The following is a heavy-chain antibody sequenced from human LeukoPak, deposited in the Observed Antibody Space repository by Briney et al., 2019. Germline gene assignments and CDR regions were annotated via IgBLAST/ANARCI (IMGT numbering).Heavy chain of an antibody. Sequence: SETLSLTCTVSGGSISSYYWSWIRQPPGKGLEGSGYIYYRGSTNYNPSLKSRVTISVDTSKNQFSLKLSSVTAADTAVYYCARIGYSSSWYSVGGGYMDVWGKGTTVTVSS. CDR1: GGSISSYY. CDR3: ARIGYSSSWYSVGGGYMDV. D-gene: IGHD6-13*01. J-gene: IGHJ6*03. CDR2: IYYRGST. V-gene: IGHV4-59*13.